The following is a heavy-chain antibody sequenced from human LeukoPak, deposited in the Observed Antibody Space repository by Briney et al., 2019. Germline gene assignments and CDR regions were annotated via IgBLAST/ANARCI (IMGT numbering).Heavy chain of an antibody. CDR2: INPSGGST. Sequence: ASVKVSCKASGYTFTSYYMHWVRQAPGQGLEWMGIINPSGGSTSYAQKFQGRVTMTRDTSTSTVYMELSSLRSEDTAVYYCARILRRQIVVVIHDAFDIWGQGTMVTVSS. CDR3: ARILRRQIVVVIHDAFDI. V-gene: IGHV1-46*01. D-gene: IGHD3-22*01. CDR1: GYTFTSYY. J-gene: IGHJ3*02.